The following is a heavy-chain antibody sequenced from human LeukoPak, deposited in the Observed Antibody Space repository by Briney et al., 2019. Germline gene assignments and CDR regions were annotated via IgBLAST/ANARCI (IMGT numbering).Heavy chain of an antibody. CDR3: ARDGYCSGGSCYSDAFDI. Sequence: MTGGSLRLSCAASGFTFSSYSMNWVRQAPGKGLEWVSSISSSSSYIYYADSVKGRFTISRDNAKNSLYLQMNSLRAEDTAVYYCARDGYCSGGSCYSDAFDIWGQGTMVTVSS. CDR1: GFTFSSYS. J-gene: IGHJ3*02. D-gene: IGHD2-15*01. V-gene: IGHV3-21*01. CDR2: ISSSSSYI.